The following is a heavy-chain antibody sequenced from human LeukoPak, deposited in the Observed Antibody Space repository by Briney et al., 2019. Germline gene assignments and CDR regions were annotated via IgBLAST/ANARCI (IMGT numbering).Heavy chain of an antibody. V-gene: IGHV3-48*04. Sequence: GGSLRLSCAGSGFTFSSYSMFWLRQTPGKGPQWVSFISSTGKTKYYADSVRGRFTISRDNAKSSLYLEMNSLRVEDTSVYFCARAPCGGDRYSVLDPWGQGTLVTVSS. D-gene: IGHD2-21*02. J-gene: IGHJ5*02. CDR3: ARAPCGGDRYSVLDP. CDR2: ISSTGKTK. CDR1: GFTFSSYS.